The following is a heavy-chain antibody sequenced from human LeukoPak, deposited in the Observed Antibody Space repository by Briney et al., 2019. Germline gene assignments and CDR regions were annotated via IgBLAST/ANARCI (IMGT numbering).Heavy chain of an antibody. V-gene: IGHV1-24*01. CDR2: FDPEDGET. CDR1: GYTLTELS. Sequence: ASVKVSCKVSGYTLTELSMHWVRQAPGKGLEWMGGFDPEDGETIYAQKFQGRVTMTEDTSTDTAYMELSSPRSEDTAVYYCATDPYYYGSGSYYNKSGWFDPWGQGTLVTVSS. D-gene: IGHD3-10*01. J-gene: IGHJ5*02. CDR3: ATDPYYYGSGSYYNKSGWFDP.